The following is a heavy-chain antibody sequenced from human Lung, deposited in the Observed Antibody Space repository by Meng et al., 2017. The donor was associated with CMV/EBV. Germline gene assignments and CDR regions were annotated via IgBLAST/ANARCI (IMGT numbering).Heavy chain of an antibody. J-gene: IGHJ4*02. D-gene: IGHD6-13*01. CDR3: ARDLGYSSSWYFQYYFAC. Sequence: ASVKVSCKASGYTLTNYYIHWVRQAPGQGLEWMGIINPSDNTTIYAQKFQGRVTMTRDTSTSTVYMELSSLRSDDTALYYCARDLGYSSSWYFQYYFACWGQGTLVTVSS. V-gene: IGHV1-46*01. CDR2: INPSDNTT. CDR1: GYTLTNYY.